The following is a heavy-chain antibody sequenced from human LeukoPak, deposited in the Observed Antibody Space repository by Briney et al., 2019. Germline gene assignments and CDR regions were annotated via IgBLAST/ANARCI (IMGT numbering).Heavy chain of an antibody. V-gene: IGHV4-39*01. D-gene: IGHD2/OR15-2a*01. CDR3: ARGALSFPDAFDI. CDR1: GDSISSSSYY. CDR2: IYYSGST. J-gene: IGHJ3*02. Sequence: KPSETLSLTCTVSGDSISSSSYYWGWIRQPPGKGLEWIASIYYSGSTYYNPSLNSRVTISVDTSRNQFSLKLSSVTAADTAVYHCARGALSFPDAFDIWGQGTMVTVSS.